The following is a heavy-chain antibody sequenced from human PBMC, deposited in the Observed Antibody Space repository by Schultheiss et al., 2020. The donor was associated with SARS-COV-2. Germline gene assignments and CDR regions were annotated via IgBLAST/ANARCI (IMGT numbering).Heavy chain of an antibody. V-gene: IGHV3-11*01. J-gene: IGHJ6*02. D-gene: IGHD2-15*01. Sequence: GESLKISCAASGFTFSDYSMSWIRQAPGKGLEWVSYISSSDTDIYYADSVKGRFTISRDNAENSLYLQMNSLRAEDTAVYYCATGVLYCSGRSCAYYYGMDVWGQGTTVTVSS. CDR1: GFTFSDYS. CDR2: ISSSDTDI. CDR3: ATGVLYCSGRSCAYYYGMDV.